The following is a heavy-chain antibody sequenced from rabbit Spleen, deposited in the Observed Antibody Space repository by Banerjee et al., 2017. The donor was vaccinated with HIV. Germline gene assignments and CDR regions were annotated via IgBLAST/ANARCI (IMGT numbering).Heavy chain of an antibody. J-gene: IGHJ4*01. CDR1: GFDFSNYG. D-gene: IGHD6-1*01. CDR3: VRDKAGDAEYGTYYLNL. CDR2: IEPIFGNT. V-gene: IGHV1S47*01. Sequence: QEQLVESGGGLVQPGGSLKLSCKASGFDFSNYGVSWVRQAPGKGLEWIGDIEPIFGNTCYANGGRCRFTLCRHNPQKQLDPPTGSLTVAGTGTYFCVRDKAGDAEYGTYYLNLWGPGTLVTVS.